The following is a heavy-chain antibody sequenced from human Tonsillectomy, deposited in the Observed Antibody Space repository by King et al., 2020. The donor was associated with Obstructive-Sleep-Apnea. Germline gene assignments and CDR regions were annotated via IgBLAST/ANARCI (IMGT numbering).Heavy chain of an antibody. CDR2: LYHNGNT. V-gene: IGHV4-39*01. J-gene: IGHJ5*02. CDR3: ARGQRGAYSSSWFRTNWFDP. D-gene: IGHD2-2*01. Sequence: LQLQESGPGLVKPSETLSLTCTVSGDSISGGIFYWGWIRKPPGKGLEWIGSLYHNGNTYYNPSLESRVSISVDTSKNQFFLRLHSVTAADTAVYYCARGQRGAYSSSWFRTNWFDPWGQGTLVTVSS. CDR1: GDSISGGIFY.